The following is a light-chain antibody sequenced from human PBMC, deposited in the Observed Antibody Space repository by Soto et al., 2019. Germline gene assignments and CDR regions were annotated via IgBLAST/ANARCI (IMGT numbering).Light chain of an antibody. CDR3: SSYVGSSNFA. CDR2: EVS. Sequence: QSVLTQPPSASGSPGQSVTISCTGISSDVGGYKYVSWYQQHPGKAPKLIIYEVSKRPSGVPDRFSGSKSGNTASLTVSGLQAEDEADYYCSSYVGSSNFAFGGGTKLTVL. J-gene: IGLJ2*01. V-gene: IGLV2-8*01. CDR1: SSDVGGYKY.